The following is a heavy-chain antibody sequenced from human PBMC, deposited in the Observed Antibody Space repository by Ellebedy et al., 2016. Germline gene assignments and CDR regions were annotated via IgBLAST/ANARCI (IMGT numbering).Heavy chain of an antibody. CDR3: ARASSYYYDSSGQKFDY. Sequence: SETLSLXXTVSGGSISSGGYYWSWIRQHPGQGLEWIGYISDSGTTYYSPSLRGRLGFSRDMSTRQFSLSLSSVTAADTAVYYCARASSYYYDSSGQKFDYWGQGTLVIVSS. CDR2: ISDSGTT. V-gene: IGHV4-31*03. D-gene: IGHD3-22*01. J-gene: IGHJ4*02. CDR1: GGSISSGGYY.